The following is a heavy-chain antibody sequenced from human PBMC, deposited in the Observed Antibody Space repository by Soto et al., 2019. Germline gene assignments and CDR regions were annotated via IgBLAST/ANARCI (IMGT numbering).Heavy chain of an antibody. D-gene: IGHD6-13*01. CDR1: GYTFTSYA. CDR3: ARASRVSSSWYFDY. CDR2: INAGNGNT. V-gene: IGHV1-3*01. J-gene: IGHJ4*02. Sequence: GASVKVSCKASGYTFTSYAVHWVRQAPGQRLEWMGWINAGNGNTKYSQKFQGRVTITRDTSASTAYMELSSLRSEDTAVYYCARASRVSSSWYFDYWGQGTLVTVSS.